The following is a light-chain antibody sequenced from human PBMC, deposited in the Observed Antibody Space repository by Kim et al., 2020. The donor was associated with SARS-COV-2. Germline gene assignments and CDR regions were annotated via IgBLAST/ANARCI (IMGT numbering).Light chain of an antibody. CDR1: NGPSSNA. Sequence: WVKLTSPRRNGPSSNAIAWHQQQPEKGPRSLMKLTSDGSHTKGDGIPDRFSGSSSGAERYLTSSSLQSEDEADYYCQTWGTGTRVFGGGTQLTVL. CDR3: QTWGTGTRV. J-gene: IGLJ3*02. CDR2: LTSDGSH. V-gene: IGLV4-69*01.